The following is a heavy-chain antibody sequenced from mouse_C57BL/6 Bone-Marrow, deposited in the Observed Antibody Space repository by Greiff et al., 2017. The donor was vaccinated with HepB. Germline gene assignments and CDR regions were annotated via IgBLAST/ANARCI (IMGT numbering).Heavy chain of an antibody. Sequence: EVQGVESGGDLVKPGGSLKLSCAASGFTFSSYGMSWVRQTPDKRLEWVATISSGGSYTYYPDSVKGRFTISRDNAKNTLYLQMSSLKSEDTAMYYGARPLSYYSNPFAYWGQGTLVTVSA. CDR2: ISSGGSYT. CDR1: GFTFSSYG. V-gene: IGHV5-6*01. CDR3: ARPLSYYSNPFAY. D-gene: IGHD2-5*01. J-gene: IGHJ3*01.